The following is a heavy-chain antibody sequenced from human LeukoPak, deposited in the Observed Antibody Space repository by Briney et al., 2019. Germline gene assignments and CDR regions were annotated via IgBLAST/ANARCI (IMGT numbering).Heavy chain of an antibody. D-gene: IGHD3-9*01. CDR2: ISSSSSYT. CDR3: ARRYYDILTGYYPASRERYFDY. J-gene: IGHJ4*02. V-gene: IGHV3-11*06. CDR1: GFTFSDYY. Sequence: GGSLRLSCAASGFTFSDYYMSWIRQAPGKGLEWVSYISSSSSYTNYADSVKGRFTISRDNAKNSLYLQMNSLRAEDTAVYYCARRYYDILTGYYPASRERYFDYWGQGTLVTVSS.